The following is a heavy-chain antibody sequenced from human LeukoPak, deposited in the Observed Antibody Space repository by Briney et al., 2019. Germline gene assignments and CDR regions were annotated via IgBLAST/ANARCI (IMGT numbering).Heavy chain of an antibody. Sequence: PSETLSLTCTVSGGSISSSSYYWGWIRQPPGKGLEWIGSIYYSGSTYYNPSLKSRVTISVDTSKNQFSLKLSSVTAADTAVYYCAREGSGWYRLFDYWGQGTLVTVSS. CDR3: AREGSGWYRLFDY. V-gene: IGHV4-39*07. J-gene: IGHJ4*02. CDR1: GGSISSSSYY. D-gene: IGHD6-19*01. CDR2: IYYSGST.